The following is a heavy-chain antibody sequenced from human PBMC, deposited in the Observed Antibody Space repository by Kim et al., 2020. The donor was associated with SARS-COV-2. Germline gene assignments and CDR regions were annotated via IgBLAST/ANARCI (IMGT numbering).Heavy chain of an antibody. Sequence: GGSLRLSCAASGFTFSSYGMHWVRQAPGKGLEWVAVIWYDGSNKYYADSVKGRFTISRDNSKNTLYLQMNSLRAEDTAVYYCARNPSYDSSDAFDIWGQGTMVTVSS. D-gene: IGHD3-22*01. J-gene: IGHJ3*02. CDR2: IWYDGSNK. CDR3: ARNPSYDSSDAFDI. V-gene: IGHV3-33*01. CDR1: GFTFSSYG.